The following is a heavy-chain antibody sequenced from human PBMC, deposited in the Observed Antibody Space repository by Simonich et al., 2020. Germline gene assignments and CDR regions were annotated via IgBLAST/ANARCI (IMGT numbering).Heavy chain of an antibody. CDR3: ASPERDDYGDYDAFDI. CDR1: GYSISSGYY. V-gene: IGHV4-38-2*01. J-gene: IGHJ3*02. CDR2: IYHSGSP. D-gene: IGHD4-17*01. Sequence: QVQLQESGPGLVKPSETLSLTCAVSGYSISSGYYWGWVRLPPGKGLEWIGSIYHSGSPHYTPSLKSRVTISVDTSKNQFSLKLSSVTAADTAVYYCASPERDDYGDYDAFDIWGQGTMVTVSS.